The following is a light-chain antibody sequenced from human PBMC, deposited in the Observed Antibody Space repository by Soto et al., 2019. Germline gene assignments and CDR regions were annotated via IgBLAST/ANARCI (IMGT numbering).Light chain of an antibody. V-gene: IGKV3-11*01. Sequence: EIVLTQSPATLSLSPGERATLSCRASPSVSSYLAWYQQKPGQAPRLLIHAASNRATGIPARFSRRGCGPDFTLTISSLEPEDCAVYYCQQRSNWPAGALTFGGGTKVEIK. CDR2: AAS. CDR1: PSVSSY. CDR3: QQRSNWPAGALT. J-gene: IGKJ4*01.